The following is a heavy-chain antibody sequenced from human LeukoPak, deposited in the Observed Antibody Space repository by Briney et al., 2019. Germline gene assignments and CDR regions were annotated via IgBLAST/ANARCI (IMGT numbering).Heavy chain of an antibody. CDR3: ARDSGMLGLYY. D-gene: IGHD3-10*02. V-gene: IGHV4-59*01. CDR2: IYYSGST. Sequence: SETLSLTCTVSCGSISSYYWSWIRQPPGKGLEWIGYIYYSGSTNYNPSLKSRVTISVDTSKNQFSLKLSSVTAADTAVYYCARDSGMLGLYYWGQGTLVTVSS. J-gene: IGHJ4*02. CDR1: CGSISSYY.